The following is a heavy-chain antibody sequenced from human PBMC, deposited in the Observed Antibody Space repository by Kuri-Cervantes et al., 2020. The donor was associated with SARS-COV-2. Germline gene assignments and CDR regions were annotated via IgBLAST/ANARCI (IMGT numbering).Heavy chain of an antibody. D-gene: IGHD6-19*01. J-gene: IGHJ4*02. CDR3: ASDGVSGSLTLDF. V-gene: IGHV1-69*10. CDR1: GYTFTSYG. CDR2: IMPALGMP. Sequence: SVSVSCKASGYTFTSYGISWVRQAPGQGLEWMGGIMPALGMPNYAQKFRGRVTLTADTSTTTAYLELSGLKTEDTALYYCASDGVSGSLTLDFWGQGTLVTVSS.